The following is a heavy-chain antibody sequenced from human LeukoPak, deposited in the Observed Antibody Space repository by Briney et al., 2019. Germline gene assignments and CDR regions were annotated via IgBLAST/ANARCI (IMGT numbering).Heavy chain of an antibody. CDR1: GASISSGGYY. J-gene: IGHJ4*02. CDR3: ARGYFDTSGSSNPFDY. Sequence: SETLSLTCTVSGASISSGGYYWSWIRQHPGKGLEWIGYIYFSGNTYYNPSLKSRLTISIDSSKNQFSLRLTSVTAADTAVYFCARGYFDTSGSSNPFDYWGQGALVTVSS. D-gene: IGHD3-22*01. V-gene: IGHV4-31*03. CDR2: IYFSGNT.